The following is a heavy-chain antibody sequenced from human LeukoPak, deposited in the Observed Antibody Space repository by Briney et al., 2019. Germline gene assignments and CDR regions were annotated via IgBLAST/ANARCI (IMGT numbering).Heavy chain of an antibody. CDR2: ISSSSSYI. D-gene: IGHD3-22*01. V-gene: IGHV3-21*01. CDR3: ARDPALMGYYDSSGYAEAFDI. J-gene: IGHJ3*02. CDR1: GFTFSSYS. Sequence: GGSLRLSCAASGFTFSSYSMNWVRQAPGKGLEWVSSISSSSSYIYYADSVKGRFTISRDNAKNSLYLQMNSLRAEDTAVYSCARDPALMGYYDSSGYAEAFDIWGQGTMVTVSS.